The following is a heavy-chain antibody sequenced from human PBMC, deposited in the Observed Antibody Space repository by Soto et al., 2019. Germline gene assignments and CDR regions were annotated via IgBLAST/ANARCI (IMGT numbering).Heavy chain of an antibody. CDR3: ARGREMATITWGVNDAFDI. CDR2: IIPILGIA. J-gene: IGHJ3*02. CDR1: GGTFSSYT. Sequence: QVQLVQSGAEVKKPGSSVKVSCKASGGTFSSYTISWVRQAPGQGLEWMGRIIPILGIANYAQKFRGRVTITADKSTSTAYMELSSLRSEDTAVYYCARGREMATITWGVNDAFDIWGQGTMVTVSS. D-gene: IGHD5-12*01. V-gene: IGHV1-69*02.